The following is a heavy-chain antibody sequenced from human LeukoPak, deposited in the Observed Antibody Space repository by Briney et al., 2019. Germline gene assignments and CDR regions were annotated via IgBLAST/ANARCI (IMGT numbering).Heavy chain of an antibody. J-gene: IGHJ3*02. Sequence: GGSLRLSCAASGFTVSGNYMSWVRQAPGKGLEWVSVIYSGGSTYYADSVKGRFTISRHNSKNTLYLQMNSLRAEDTAVYYCASSSSTGAFDIWGQGTMVTVSS. CDR2: IYSGGST. D-gene: IGHD6-6*01. V-gene: IGHV3-53*04. CDR3: ASSSSTGAFDI. CDR1: GFTVSGNY.